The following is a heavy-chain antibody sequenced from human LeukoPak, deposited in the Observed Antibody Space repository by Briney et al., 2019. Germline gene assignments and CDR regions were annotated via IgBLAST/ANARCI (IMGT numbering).Heavy chain of an antibody. J-gene: IGHJ4*02. CDR1: GFTFSSYS. CDR2: ISSSGSTI. Sequence: GGSLRLSCAASGFTFSSYSMSWIRQAPGKGLEWVSYISSSGSTIYYADSVKGRFTISRDNAKNSLYLQMNSLRAEDTAVYYCAGCNYYDSSGIDYWGQGTLVTVSS. V-gene: IGHV3-48*04. CDR3: AGCNYYDSSGIDY. D-gene: IGHD3-22*01.